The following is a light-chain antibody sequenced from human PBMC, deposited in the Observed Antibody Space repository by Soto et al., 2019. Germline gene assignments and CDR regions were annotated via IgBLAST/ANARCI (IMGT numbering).Light chain of an antibody. Sequence: DIQMTQSPSSLSASVGDRVTITCRASQDISNDLGWYQQKPGQAPKRLIYAASSLQSGVPSRFSGSGSGTEFTPTISHQQPEDYATYYYLQHNVYPPTFGQGTKVEI. V-gene: IGKV1-17*02. CDR2: AAS. CDR3: LQHNVYPPT. CDR1: QDISND. J-gene: IGKJ1*01.